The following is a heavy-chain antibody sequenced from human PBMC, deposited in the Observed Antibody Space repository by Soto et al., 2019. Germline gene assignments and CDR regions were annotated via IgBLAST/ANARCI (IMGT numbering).Heavy chain of an antibody. CDR2: ISISSSYI. J-gene: IGHJ4*02. CDR3: AREPYYYDSSGYYLWEAVDY. Sequence: EVQLVESGGGLVKPGGSLRLSCAASGFTFSSYSMNWVRQAPGKGLEWVSSISISSSYIYYADSVKGRFTISRDNAKNSLYLQMNSLRAEDTAVYYCAREPYYYDSSGYYLWEAVDYWGQGTLVTVSS. CDR1: GFTFSSYS. D-gene: IGHD3-22*01. V-gene: IGHV3-21*01.